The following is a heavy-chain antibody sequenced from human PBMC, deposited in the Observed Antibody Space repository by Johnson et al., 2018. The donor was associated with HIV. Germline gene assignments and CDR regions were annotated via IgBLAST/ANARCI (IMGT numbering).Heavy chain of an antibody. D-gene: IGHD2-8*01. V-gene: IGHV3-20*04. Sequence: VQLVESGGGLIQPGGSLRLSCAASGFTFSSYGMHWVRQAPGKGLEWVPGINWNGGSTGYADSVKGRFTISRDNAKNSLYLQMNSLRAEDTAVYYCARDSNRYAFDIWGQGTMVTVSS. J-gene: IGHJ3*02. CDR2: INWNGGST. CDR3: ARDSNRYAFDI. CDR1: GFTFSSYG.